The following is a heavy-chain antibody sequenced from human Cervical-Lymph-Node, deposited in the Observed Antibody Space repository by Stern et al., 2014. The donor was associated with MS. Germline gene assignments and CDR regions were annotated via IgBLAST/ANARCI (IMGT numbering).Heavy chain of an antibody. V-gene: IGHV1-69*09. J-gene: IGHJ5*02. Sequence: QVQLVQSGAEVKKPGSSVNVSCKASGGPFSSSYAIPWMRQAPGQGLEWMGRIIPILGLPNYAQKFQGRVTITADTSTSTAYMELSSLRSEDTAVYYCARGVVSNRAAATLHNLFDPWGQGTLVTVSS. CDR2: IIPILGLP. CDR3: ARGVVSNRAAATLHNLFDP. CDR1: GGPFSSSYA. D-gene: IGHD2-15*01.